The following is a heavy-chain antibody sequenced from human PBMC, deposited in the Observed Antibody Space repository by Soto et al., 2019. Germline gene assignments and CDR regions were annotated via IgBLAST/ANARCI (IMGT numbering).Heavy chain of an antibody. CDR2: INPNSGGT. CDR1: GYTFTGYY. D-gene: IGHD4-17*01. V-gene: IGHV1-2*04. Sequence: SVKVSCKASGYTFTGYYMHWVRQAPVQGLEWMGWINPNSGGTNYAQKFQGWVTMTRDTSISTAYMELSRLRSDDTAVYYCARSGGGGDYAADYGMDVWGQGTTVTVSS. CDR3: ARSGGGGDYAADYGMDV. J-gene: IGHJ6*02.